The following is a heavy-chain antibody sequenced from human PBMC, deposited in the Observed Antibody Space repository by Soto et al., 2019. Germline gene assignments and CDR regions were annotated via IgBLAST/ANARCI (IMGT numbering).Heavy chain of an antibody. D-gene: IGHD3-10*01. V-gene: IGHV4-38-2*01. Sequence: PSETLSLTCAVSGYSISSGYYWGWIRQPPGKGLEWIGSIYHSGSTYYNPSLKSRVTISVDTSKNQFSLKLSSVTAADTAVYYCARLRMVRGASFDYWGQGTLVTVSS. J-gene: IGHJ4*02. CDR3: ARLRMVRGASFDY. CDR1: GYSISSGYY. CDR2: IYHSGST.